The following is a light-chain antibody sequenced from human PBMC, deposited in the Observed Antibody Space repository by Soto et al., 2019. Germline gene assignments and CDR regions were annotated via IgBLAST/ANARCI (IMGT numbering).Light chain of an antibody. Sequence: DIQMTQSPSTLSASVGDRVTITCRASQSIGGWLAWYQQKPGKAPNVLIYEASTLKNGVPSRFSGSGSGTEFTLTVTSLQPEDFATYYCQQYNGYPYTFGQGTKVDIK. CDR3: QQYNGYPYT. J-gene: IGKJ2*01. CDR2: EAS. CDR1: QSIGGW. V-gene: IGKV1-5*03.